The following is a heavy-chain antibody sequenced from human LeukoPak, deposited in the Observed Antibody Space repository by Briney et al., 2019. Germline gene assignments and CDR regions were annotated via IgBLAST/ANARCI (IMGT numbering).Heavy chain of an antibody. Sequence: GGSLRLSCAASGFVFGSYTMNWVRQAPGKGLEWISYISSNSGTIYYANSVKGRFTISRDNAKHSLYLQMNSLRVEDTAVYYCARGIAADGRGFWGQGTLVTVSS. CDR2: ISSNSGTI. CDR1: GFVFGSYT. D-gene: IGHD6-13*01. CDR3: ARGIAADGRGF. J-gene: IGHJ4*02. V-gene: IGHV3-48*01.